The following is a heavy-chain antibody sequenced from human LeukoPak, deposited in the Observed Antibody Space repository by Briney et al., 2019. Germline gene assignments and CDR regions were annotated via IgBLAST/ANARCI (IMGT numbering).Heavy chain of an antibody. J-gene: IGHJ4*02. CDR3: ARETTVVTFDY. V-gene: IGHV1-69*04. CDR1: GGTFSSYA. Sequence: ASVKVSFTASGGTFSSYAIIWVRQAPGQGLEWMGRIIPILGIANYAQKFQGRVTITADKSTSTAYMELSSLRSEDTAVYYCARETTVVTFDYWGQGTLVTVSS. CDR2: IIPILGIA. D-gene: IGHD4-23*01.